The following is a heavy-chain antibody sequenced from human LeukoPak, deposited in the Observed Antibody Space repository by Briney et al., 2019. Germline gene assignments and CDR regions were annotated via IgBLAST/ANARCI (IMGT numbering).Heavy chain of an antibody. CDR3: ARVPSGSYLDAFDI. CDR1: GGTFSSYA. J-gene: IGHJ3*02. Sequence: SVTVSCKASGGTFSSYAISWVRQAPGQGLEWMGGIIPIFGTANYAQKFQGRVTITADESTSTAYMELSSLRSEDTAVYYCARVPSGSYLDAFDIWGQGTMVTVSS. V-gene: IGHV1-69*13. D-gene: IGHD1-26*01. CDR2: IIPIFGTA.